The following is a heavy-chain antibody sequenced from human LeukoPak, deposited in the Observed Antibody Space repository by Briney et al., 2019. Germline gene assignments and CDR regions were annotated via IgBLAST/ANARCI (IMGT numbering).Heavy chain of an antibody. CDR3: ARSPPNDAFDI. CDR2: ISSSSSYI. V-gene: IGHV3-21*01. Sequence: GGSLRLSCAVSGFTFSNYSMNWVRQAPGKGLEWVSSISSSSSYIHYADSVRGRFTISRDNAKNSLYLQMNSLRAEDTAVYYCARSPPNDAFDIWGQGTMVTVSS. J-gene: IGHJ3*02. D-gene: IGHD4/OR15-4a*01. CDR1: GFTFSNYS.